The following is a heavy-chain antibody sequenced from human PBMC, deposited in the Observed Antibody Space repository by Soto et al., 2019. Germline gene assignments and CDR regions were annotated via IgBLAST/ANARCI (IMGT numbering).Heavy chain of an antibody. CDR3: ARGQRFSDWFDP. J-gene: IGHJ5*02. CDR2: ICSSGST. Sequence: SETLSLTCTVSGGAINSYYWTWFRQPAGKGLEWIGRICSSGSTKYNPSLQSRVTMSLDTSKNQFSLRLTSVTAADTAVYYCARGQRFSDWFDPWGQGTLVTVS. V-gene: IGHV4-4*07. D-gene: IGHD3-3*01. CDR1: GGAINSYY.